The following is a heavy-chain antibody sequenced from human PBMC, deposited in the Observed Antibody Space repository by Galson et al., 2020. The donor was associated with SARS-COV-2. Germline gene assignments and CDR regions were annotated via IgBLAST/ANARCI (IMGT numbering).Heavy chain of an antibody. CDR3: ARPPNSRRTGYSGYD. J-gene: IGHJ4*02. CDR1: RYTFTAYN. D-gene: IGHD5-12*01. Sequence: ASVKVSCKASRYTFTAYNMHWVRRAPGQGLEWMGWINPNTGGTNYAEKFQGRVTMTRDTSISTAYMELSRLRSDDTAVYYCARPPNSRRTGYSGYDWGQGTLVTVSS. V-gene: IGHV1-2*02. CDR2: INPNTGGT.